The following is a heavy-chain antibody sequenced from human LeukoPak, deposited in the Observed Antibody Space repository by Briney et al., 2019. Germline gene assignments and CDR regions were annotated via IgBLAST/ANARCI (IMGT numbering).Heavy chain of an antibody. J-gene: IGHJ4*02. CDR2: IKQDGSEK. D-gene: IGHD3-10*01. Sequence: GGSLRLSCAASGFTFSSYWMTWVRQAPGKGLEWVANIKQDGSEKYYMDSVKGRFTISRDNAKNSLYLQMNSLRAEDTAVYCCASGLRSGSWGQGTLVTVSS. CDR3: ASGLRSGS. CDR1: GFTFSSYW. V-gene: IGHV3-7*01.